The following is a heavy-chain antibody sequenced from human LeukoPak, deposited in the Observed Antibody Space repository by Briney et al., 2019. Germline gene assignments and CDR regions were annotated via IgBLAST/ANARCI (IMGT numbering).Heavy chain of an antibody. D-gene: IGHD2-2*01. V-gene: IGHV6-1*01. CDR2: TYYRSKWYN. CDR1: GDSVSSNSAA. Sequence: SQTLSLTCAISGDSVSSNSAAWNWIRQSPSRGLEWLGRTYYRSKWYNDYAVSVKSRITINPDTSKNQFSLQLNSVTPEDTAVYYCARGTKILAVVVPAGYYYYYMDVWGKGTTVTVSS. CDR3: ARGTKILAVVVPAGYYYYYMDV. J-gene: IGHJ6*03.